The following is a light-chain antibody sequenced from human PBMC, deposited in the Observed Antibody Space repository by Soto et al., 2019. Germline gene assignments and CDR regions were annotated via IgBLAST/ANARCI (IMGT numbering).Light chain of an antibody. CDR2: GAS. CDR3: QQYNNWPRT. V-gene: IGKV3-15*01. J-gene: IGKJ1*01. CDR1: QSISND. Sequence: EIVVTQSPGTLSLSPGERATLSCRASQSISNDHLAWYQQKPGQAPRLLIYGASTRATGVPVRFSGSESGTEFSLTISSLQSEDFAVYYCQQYNNWPRTFGQGTKVDIK.